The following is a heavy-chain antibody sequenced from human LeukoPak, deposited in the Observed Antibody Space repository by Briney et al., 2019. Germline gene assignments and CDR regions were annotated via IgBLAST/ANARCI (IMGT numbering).Heavy chain of an antibody. V-gene: IGHV3-35*01. D-gene: IGHD2-21*02. CDR2: VSWNGSRT. CDR1: GFTFSNSD. Sequence: PGGSLRLSCAASGFTFSNSDMNWVHQAPGKGLEWVSGVSWNGSRTHYADSVKGRFIISRDNSRNTLYLQTNSLRAEDTAVYYCRRPCGGDRDYYYYGMDVWGQGTTVTVPS. J-gene: IGHJ6*02. CDR3: RRPCGGDRDYYYYGMDV.